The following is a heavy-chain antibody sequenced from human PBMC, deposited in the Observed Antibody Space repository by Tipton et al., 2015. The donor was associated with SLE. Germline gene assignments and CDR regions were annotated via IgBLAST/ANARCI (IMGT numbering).Heavy chain of an antibody. V-gene: IGHV1-18*01. CDR2: ISAYNGNT. CDR3: ARSVSPFGDYYVSRSSAGFDY. CDR1: GYTFTSYG. J-gene: IGHJ4*02. Sequence: QLVQSGAEVKKPGASVKVSCKASGYTFTSYGISWGREAPGQRLEWMGWISAYNGNTNYAQKFQGRVTITADKSTSTAYMELSSLRSEDTAVYYCARSVSPFGDYYVSRSSAGFDYWGQGTLITVSS. D-gene: IGHD3-10*01.